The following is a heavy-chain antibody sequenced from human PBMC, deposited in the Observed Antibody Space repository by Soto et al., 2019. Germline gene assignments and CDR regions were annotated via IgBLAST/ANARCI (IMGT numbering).Heavy chain of an antibody. CDR1: GITFRNYT. CDR3: AKAYFVWSSEQPYYFDD. D-gene: IGHD3-16*01. J-gene: IGHJ4*02. V-gene: IGHV3-23*01. CDR2: ISGSGGRS. Sequence: EVQLLDSGVGLVQPGGSLRLSSAASGITFRNYTMTCVRQGHVKGLEWISGISGSGGRSYYADSVKGRFTISRDNSKITLYLQMNRLISEDTAVYYCAKAYFVWSSEQPYYFDDWGQGTLVTVSS.